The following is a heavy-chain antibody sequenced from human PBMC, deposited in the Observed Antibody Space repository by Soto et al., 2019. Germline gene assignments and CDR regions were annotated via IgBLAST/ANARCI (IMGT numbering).Heavy chain of an antibody. V-gene: IGHV3-7*01. CDR3: ARARGYMWS. D-gene: IGHD2-21*01. CDR1: GFSFSSYW. CDR2: INQDGSEK. Sequence: GGSLRLSCAASGFSFSSYWMSWVRQAPGKGLEWVANINQDGSEKYYVDSVKGRFTISRDNAKNSLYLQMNSLTAEDTAVYYCARARGYMWSWGQGTLVTVSS. J-gene: IGHJ5*02.